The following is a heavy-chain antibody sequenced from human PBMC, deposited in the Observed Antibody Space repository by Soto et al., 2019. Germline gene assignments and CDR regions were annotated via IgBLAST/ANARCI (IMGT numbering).Heavy chain of an antibody. D-gene: IGHD3-10*01. CDR3: ARQAYFGSGTYYSDY. J-gene: IGHJ4*02. CDR1: GYNFISYW. CDR2: IYPGDSDA. Sequence: GESLKISCKASGYNFISYWIAWVRQMPGKGLEWMGIIYPGDSDATYSPPFEGQVTFSVDKSITTAYLQWISLKASDTAMYYCARQAYFGSGTYYSDYWGQGTQVTVSS. V-gene: IGHV5-51*01.